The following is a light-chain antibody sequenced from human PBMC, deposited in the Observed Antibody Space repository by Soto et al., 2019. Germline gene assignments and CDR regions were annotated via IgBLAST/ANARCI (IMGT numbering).Light chain of an antibody. Sequence: QSALTQPASVSGSPGQSITISCTGTSSDVGGYNYVSWYQQHPGKAPKLMIYEVSNRPSEVSNRFSGPKSGNTASLTISGLQAEDEGNYYCSSYTSGSTLVVFGGGTKLTVL. J-gene: IGLJ2*01. CDR1: SSDVGGYNY. CDR3: SSYTSGSTLVV. V-gene: IGLV2-14*01. CDR2: EVS.